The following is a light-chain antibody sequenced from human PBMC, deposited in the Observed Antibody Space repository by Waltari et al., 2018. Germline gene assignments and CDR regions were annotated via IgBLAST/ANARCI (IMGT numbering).Light chain of an antibody. Sequence: AIQVTQSPSSLSASVGDRVTITCRASQELDNWLAWYQQKPGKAPNLLIYGASVLESGVPSRFSGSGSGTDFTLTISSLQPEDFATYYCQQLHSYPRAFGGGTKVESK. J-gene: IGKJ4*01. V-gene: IGKV1-13*02. CDR1: QELDNW. CDR2: GAS. CDR3: QQLHSYPRA.